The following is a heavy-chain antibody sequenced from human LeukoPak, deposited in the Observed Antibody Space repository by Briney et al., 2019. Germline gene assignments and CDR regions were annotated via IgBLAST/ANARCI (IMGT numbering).Heavy chain of an antibody. J-gene: IGHJ4*02. V-gene: IGHV4-4*02. CDR1: GGSISSSNW. CDR3: ARDKVDDYVWGSYRRFDY. Sequence: PSETLSLTCAVSGGSISSSNWWSWVRQPPGKGLEWIGEIYHSGSTNYNPSLKSQVTISVDKSKNQFSLKLSSVTAADTAVYYCARDKVDDYVWGSYRRFDYWGQGTLVTVSS. CDR2: IYHSGST. D-gene: IGHD3-16*02.